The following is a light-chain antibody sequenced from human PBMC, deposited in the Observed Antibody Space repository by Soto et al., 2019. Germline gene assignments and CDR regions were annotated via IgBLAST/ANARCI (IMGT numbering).Light chain of an antibody. J-gene: IGKJ1*01. CDR3: QHYNTYPWP. CDR2: DAS. V-gene: IGKV1-5*01. CDR1: QNINRW. Sequence: DIQMTQSPSTLSASVGDRVTITCRASQNINRWLAWYQHKPGKAPKVLIYDASSLGSEVPSSFSGSGSGTEFTITISSLQPADFATYYCQHYNTYPWPFGQGNKVEIK.